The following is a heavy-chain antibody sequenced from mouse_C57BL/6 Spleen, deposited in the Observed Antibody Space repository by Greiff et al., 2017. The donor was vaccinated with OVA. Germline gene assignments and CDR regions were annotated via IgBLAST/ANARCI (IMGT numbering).Heavy chain of an antibody. J-gene: IGHJ3*01. CDR3: ARFDDYDVTWFAY. Sequence: QVQLKQPGAELVRPGTSVKLSCKASGYTFTSYWMHWVKQRPGQGLEWIGVIDPSDSYTNYNQKFKGKATLTVDTSSSTAYMQLSSLTSEDSAVYYCARFDDYDVTWFAYWGQGTLVTVSA. CDR1: GYTFTSYW. D-gene: IGHD2-4*01. V-gene: IGHV1-59*01. CDR2: IDPSDSYT.